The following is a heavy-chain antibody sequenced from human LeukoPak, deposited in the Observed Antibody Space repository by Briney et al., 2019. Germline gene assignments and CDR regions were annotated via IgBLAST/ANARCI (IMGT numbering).Heavy chain of an antibody. CDR3: ARRQTLLLPFDY. CDR2: ITSSGSTI. Sequence: GGSLRLSCAASGFTFSRYEMNWVRHVPGKGVERVSYITSSGSTIYYADSVKGRFTISRDNAKNSLYLQMSSLRAEDTAVYYCARRQTLLLPFDYWRQGTQVTVCS. CDR1: GFTFSRYE. V-gene: IGHV3-48*03. J-gene: IGHJ4*02. D-gene: IGHD3-22*01.